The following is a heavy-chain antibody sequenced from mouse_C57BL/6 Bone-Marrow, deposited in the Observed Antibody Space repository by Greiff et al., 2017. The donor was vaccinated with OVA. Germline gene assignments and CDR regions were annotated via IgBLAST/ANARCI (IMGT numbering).Heavy chain of an antibody. Sequence: VQLQQSGPELVKPGASVKISCKASGYAFSSSWMNWVKQRPGKGLEWIGRIYPGDGDTNYNGKFKGKATLTADKSSSTSYMQLSSLTSEDSAVYFCARWAGTGYWYFDVWGTGTTVTVSS. CDR3: ARWAGTGYWYFDV. CDR1: GYAFSSSW. J-gene: IGHJ1*03. D-gene: IGHD4-1*01. CDR2: IYPGDGDT. V-gene: IGHV1-82*01.